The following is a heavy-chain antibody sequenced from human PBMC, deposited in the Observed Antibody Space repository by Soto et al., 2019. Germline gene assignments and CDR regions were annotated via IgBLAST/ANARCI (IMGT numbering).Heavy chain of an antibody. D-gene: IGHD3-10*01. Sequence: GGSLRLSCAASGFTFSSYSMNWVRQAPGKGLEWVSSISSSSSYIYYADSVKGRFTISRDNAKNSLYLQMNSLRAEDTAVYYCARRPARLWFGESIDYWGQGTLVTVSS. CDR3: ARRPARLWFGESIDY. J-gene: IGHJ4*02. CDR2: ISSSSSYI. CDR1: GFTFSSYS. V-gene: IGHV3-21*01.